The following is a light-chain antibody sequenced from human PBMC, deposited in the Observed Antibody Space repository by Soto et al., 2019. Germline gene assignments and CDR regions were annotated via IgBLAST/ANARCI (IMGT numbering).Light chain of an antibody. CDR2: DTS. J-gene: IGKJ3*01. V-gene: IGKV3-11*01. CDR1: QSVSMH. CDR3: QQHDNWPPGFT. Sequence: EIVLTQSPATLSLSPGERATLSCRASQSVSMHLAWYQQKPGQAPRLLIYDTSNSATGIPARFSGSGSGTDFTLTISSRTPEDFAVYYCQQHDNWPPGFTFGPGTKVDIK.